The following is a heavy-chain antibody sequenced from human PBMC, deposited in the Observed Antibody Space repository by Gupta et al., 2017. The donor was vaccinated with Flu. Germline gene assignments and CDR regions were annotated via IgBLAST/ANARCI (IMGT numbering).Heavy chain of an antibody. V-gene: IGHV3-53*01. J-gene: IGHJ4*02. CDR1: GFRVSRTY. D-gene: IGHD6-19*01. Sequence: EVQLVESGGGLIQPGGSLTLSCAASGFRVSRTYMTWVRQAPGKGLESVAIIYSGITTYYADSVKGRFTISRDDSANTLYLQMNSLRAEDTAMYYCARAASRVTVAGSLFDSWGQGTLVTVSS. CDR2: IYSGITT. CDR3: ARAASRVTVAGSLFDS.